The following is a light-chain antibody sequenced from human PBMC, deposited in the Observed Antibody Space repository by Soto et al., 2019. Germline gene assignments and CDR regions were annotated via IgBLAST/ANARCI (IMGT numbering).Light chain of an antibody. J-gene: IGKJ4*01. Sequence: EIVLTQSPGTLSLSPGERATLSSRASQSVSSTYLAWYQQKPGQAPGLLIYGASSRATGIPDRFSGGGSGTDFTLTISRLEPEDFAVYYCQQFSSYPLTFGGGTKVDIK. CDR3: QQFSSYPLT. CDR1: QSVSSTY. V-gene: IGKV3-20*01. CDR2: GAS.